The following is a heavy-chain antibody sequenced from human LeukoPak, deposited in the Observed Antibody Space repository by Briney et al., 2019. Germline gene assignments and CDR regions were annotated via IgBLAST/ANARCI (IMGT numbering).Heavy chain of an antibody. Sequence: PGGSLRLSCAASGFTFSNFGIHWVRQAPGKGLEWVAFICYDASDKYYVDSVKGRFAISRDNSKNTLYLQMNSLRVEDTAVYYCARDHIASSGRRYFDYWGQGTLVTVSS. CDR3: ARDHIASSGRRYFDY. D-gene: IGHD2-15*01. CDR2: ICYDASDK. CDR1: GFTFSNFG. V-gene: IGHV3-30*02. J-gene: IGHJ4*02.